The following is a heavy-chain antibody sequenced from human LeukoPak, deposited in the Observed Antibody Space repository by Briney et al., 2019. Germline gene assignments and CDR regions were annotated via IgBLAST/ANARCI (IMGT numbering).Heavy chain of an antibody. CDR2: IYYSGST. D-gene: IGHD3-16*02. CDR3: ARDLGGLGELSAPT. J-gene: IGHJ5*02. CDR1: GGSISSGDYY. Sequence: PQTLSLTCTVSGGSISSGDYYWSWIRQPPGKGLEWIGYIYYSGSTYYNPSLKSRVTISVDTSKNQFSLKLSSVTAADTAVYYCARDLGGLGELSAPTWGQGTLVTVSS. V-gene: IGHV4-30-4*01.